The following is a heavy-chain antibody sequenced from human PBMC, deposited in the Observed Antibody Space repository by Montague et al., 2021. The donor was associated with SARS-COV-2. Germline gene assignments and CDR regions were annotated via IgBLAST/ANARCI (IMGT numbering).Heavy chain of an antibody. V-gene: IGHV4-59*01. Sequence: SETLSLTCTVSGVSISRYSWTWIRQPPGKGLEWIGYIYNSGSTNYNPSLTSRVTISVDTSKNQFSLKLSSVAAADTAVYYCARVGRGSSWYEVAFDIWAKGQWSPSLQ. CDR3: ARVGRGSSWYEVAFDI. CDR2: IYNSGST. J-gene: IGHJ3*02. D-gene: IGHD6-13*01. CDR1: GVSISRYS.